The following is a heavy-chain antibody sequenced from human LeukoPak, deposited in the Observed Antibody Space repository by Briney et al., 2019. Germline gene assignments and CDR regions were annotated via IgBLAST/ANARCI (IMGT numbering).Heavy chain of an antibody. CDR1: GFTSAEYA. J-gene: IGHJ6*03. Sequence: SLRLSCAASGFTSAEYAMHWVRHAPGNGLGWVSGIRWESGGIAYADSVKGRFTIYRDKAKNSLYLQMNSLRAEGTGFYYCAKDTRWDSYYNMDVWGRGTTVTVSS. V-gene: IGHV3-9*02. D-gene: IGHD5-24*01. CDR3: AKDTRWDSYYNMDV. CDR2: IRWESGGI.